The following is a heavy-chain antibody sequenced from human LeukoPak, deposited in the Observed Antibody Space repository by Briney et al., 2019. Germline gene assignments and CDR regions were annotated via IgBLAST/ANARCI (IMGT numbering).Heavy chain of an antibody. V-gene: IGHV3-21*01. Sequence: GGSLRLSCAASGFTFSGFWMHWVRQAPGKGLEWVSSIYSSSSYIYYADSVKGRFTISRDNAKNSLYLQMNSLRAEDTAVYYCARDPYYDIMTGHGGYYGMDVWGQGTTVTVSS. CDR1: GFTFSGFW. CDR2: IYSSSSYI. J-gene: IGHJ6*02. CDR3: ARDPYYDIMTGHGGYYGMDV. D-gene: IGHD3-9*01.